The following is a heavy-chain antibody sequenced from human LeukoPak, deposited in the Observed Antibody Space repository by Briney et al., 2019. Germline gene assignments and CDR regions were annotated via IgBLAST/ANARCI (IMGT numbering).Heavy chain of an antibody. D-gene: IGHD3-22*01. CDR3: AKSSYYDSSGFYREYYFDY. V-gene: IGHV3-53*01. Sequence: GGSLRLSCAASGFTVSSNYMSWVRQAPGKGLEWVSVIYSGGSTYYADSVKGRFTISRDNSKNTLYLQMNSLRAEDTAVYYCAKSSYYDSSGFYREYYFDYWGQGTLVTVSS. CDR2: IYSGGST. CDR1: GFTVSSNY. J-gene: IGHJ4*02.